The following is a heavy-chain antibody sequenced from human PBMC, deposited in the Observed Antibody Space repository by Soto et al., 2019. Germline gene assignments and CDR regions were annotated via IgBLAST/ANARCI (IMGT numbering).Heavy chain of an antibody. CDR3: AKDAGEPHAPPFYNWFAP. Sequence: QVQLVESGGGVVQPGRSLRLSCAASGFTFSNYGFHWVRQAPGKGLEWVAVISYDGSHKYYKDSVKGRFTISRDNSKNTVSLRINTLRPDDTAVYYCAKDAGEPHAPPFYNWFAPWGLGTLVTVSS. V-gene: IGHV3-30*18. J-gene: IGHJ5*02. CDR1: GFTFSNYG. D-gene: IGHD3-16*01. CDR2: ISYDGSHK.